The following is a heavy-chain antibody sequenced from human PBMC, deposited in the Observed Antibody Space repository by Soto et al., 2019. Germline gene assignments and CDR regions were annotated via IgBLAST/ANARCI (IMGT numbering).Heavy chain of an antibody. CDR2: ISGSGGST. Sequence: GSLRLSCAASGFTFSSYAMSWVRQAPGKGLEWVSAISGSGGSTYYADSVKGRFTISRDNSKNTLYLQMNSLRAEDTAVYYCAKDQSPYYYDSSGFPNPIDYWGQGTLVTVSS. V-gene: IGHV3-23*01. D-gene: IGHD3-22*01. CDR3: AKDQSPYYYDSSGFPNPIDY. J-gene: IGHJ4*02. CDR1: GFTFSSYA.